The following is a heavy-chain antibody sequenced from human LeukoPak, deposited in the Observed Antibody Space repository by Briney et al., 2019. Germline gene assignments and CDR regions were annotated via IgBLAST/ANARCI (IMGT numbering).Heavy chain of an antibody. Sequence: SETLSLTCNVPSNKISSYYWDWIRQPAGKGLEWVGRIFTTGTTNYSPSLKSRVTISIDRSKNQFYLNLSSVTAADTAVYYCARGVTHFGGHYMDVWGKGTTVTVSS. CDR3: ARGVTHFGGHYMDV. V-gene: IGHV4-4*07. D-gene: IGHD3-3*01. J-gene: IGHJ6*03. CDR2: IFTTGTT. CDR1: SNKISSYY.